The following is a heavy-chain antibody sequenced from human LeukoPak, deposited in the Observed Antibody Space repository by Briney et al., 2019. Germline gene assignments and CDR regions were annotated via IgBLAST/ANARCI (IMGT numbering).Heavy chain of an antibody. Sequence: GGSLRLSCAASGFTFSNYAMSWVRQAPEKELAWVSALSGSADRTYYADSVKGRFTISRDNSKNTVYLQMNSLRAEDTAVYYCAKGSHYGDLLFEYWGQGTLVTVSS. CDR3: AKGSHYGDLLFEY. V-gene: IGHV3-23*01. J-gene: IGHJ4*02. D-gene: IGHD4-17*01. CDR1: GFTFSNYA. CDR2: LSGSADRT.